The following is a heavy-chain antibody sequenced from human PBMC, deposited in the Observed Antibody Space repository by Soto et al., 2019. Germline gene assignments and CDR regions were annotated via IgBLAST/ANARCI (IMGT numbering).Heavy chain of an antibody. CDR1: GGTFSSYA. J-gene: IGHJ6*02. D-gene: IGHD6-13*01. Sequence: QVQLVQSGAEVKKPGSSVKVSCKASGGTFSSYAISWVRQAPGQGLEWMGGTFPMFGKANYAQKFQGRVTMSADKSTSTDYMELSSLTSEDTAVYYCATVDISTWIDGMDVWGQGTTVTVSS. CDR3: ATVDISTWIDGMDV. V-gene: IGHV1-69*06. CDR2: TFPMFGKA.